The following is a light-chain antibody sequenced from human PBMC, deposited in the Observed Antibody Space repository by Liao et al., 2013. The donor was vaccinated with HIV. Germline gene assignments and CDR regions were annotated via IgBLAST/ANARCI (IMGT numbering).Light chain of an antibody. J-gene: IGLJ3*02. CDR3: QVWDNDSDRGV. CDR2: YDS. CDR1: NIGSKS. Sequence: SYELTQPPSVSVAPGQTANITCGGKNIGSKSVHWYQQKPGQAPVLVIYYDSDRPSGIPERISGHNSGSTATLTISRVEAGDEADYYCQVWDNDSDRGVFGGGTKLTVL. V-gene: IGLV3-21*04.